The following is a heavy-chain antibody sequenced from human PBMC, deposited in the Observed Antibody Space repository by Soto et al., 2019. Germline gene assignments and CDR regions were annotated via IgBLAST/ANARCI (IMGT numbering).Heavy chain of an antibody. Sequence: TLSLTCTVSGGSISSSSYYWGWIRQPPGKGLEWIGSIYYSGSTYYNPSLKSRVTISVDTSKNQFSLKLSSVTAADTAVYYCARHKAYSARGWFDPCGQGTLVTVSS. V-gene: IGHV4-39*01. CDR1: GGSISSSSYY. CDR2: IYYSGST. J-gene: IGHJ5*02. CDR3: ARHKAYSARGWFDP. D-gene: IGHD4-4*01.